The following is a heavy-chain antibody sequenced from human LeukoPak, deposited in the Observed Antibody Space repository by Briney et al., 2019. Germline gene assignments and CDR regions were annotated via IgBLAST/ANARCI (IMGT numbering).Heavy chain of an antibody. D-gene: IGHD3-22*01. CDR1: GFTFSGYA. V-gene: IGHV3-23*01. J-gene: IGHJ4*02. CDR2: ISGNGGST. Sequence: GGSLRLSCAASGFTFSGYAMTWVRQAPGKGLEWVSTISGNGGSTYYADSVKGRFTISRDNSKNTLYLQMNSLRAEDTAVYYCAKRGYYYDSIAYFYFDYWGQGTLVTVSS. CDR3: AKRGYYYDSIAYFYFDY.